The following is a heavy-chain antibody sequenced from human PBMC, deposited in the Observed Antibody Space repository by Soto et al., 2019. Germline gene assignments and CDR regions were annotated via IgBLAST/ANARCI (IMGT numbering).Heavy chain of an antibody. CDR3: ARDLTTATGAFDY. J-gene: IGHJ4*02. D-gene: IGHD6-13*01. CDR1: GFSLRSYS. V-gene: IGHV3-21*01. CDR2: ISSSSNNI. Sequence: EVQLVESGGGLVKPGGSLRLSCAASGFSLRSYSMNWVGQAPGKGLEWVSSISSSSNNIYYADSVKGRFTISRDNAKNSLFLQVNSLTDEDTAVYFCARDLTTATGAFDYWGQGTLVTVSS.